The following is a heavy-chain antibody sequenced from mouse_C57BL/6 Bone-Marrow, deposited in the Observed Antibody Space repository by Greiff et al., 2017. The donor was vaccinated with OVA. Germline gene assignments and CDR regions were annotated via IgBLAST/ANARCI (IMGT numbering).Heavy chain of an antibody. J-gene: IGHJ2*01. Sequence: VQLQQSGAELVRPGASVTLSCTASGFNIKDDYMHWVKERPEQGLEWIGWIDPENGDTEYASKFQGKATITADTSSNTVYLHLSSLTSEETAVYYCTTYRYWGQGTTLTVSS. V-gene: IGHV14-4*01. CDR1: GFNIKDDY. CDR3: TTYRY. CDR2: IDPENGDT.